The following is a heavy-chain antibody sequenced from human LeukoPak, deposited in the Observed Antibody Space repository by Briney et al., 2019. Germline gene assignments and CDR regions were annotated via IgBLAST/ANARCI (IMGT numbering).Heavy chain of an antibody. CDR1: GYSFTSYG. D-gene: IGHD3-3*01. V-gene: IGHV1-18*01. CDR3: ARVPHYDFWSGPNWFDP. J-gene: IGHJ5*02. Sequence: ASVKVSCKASGYSFTSYGISWVRQAPGQGLEWMGWISTYNANTNYALKLQGRVTLTTDTSTSTAYMELSSLRSEDTAVYYCARVPHYDFWSGPNWFDPWGQGTLVTVSS. CDR2: ISTYNANT.